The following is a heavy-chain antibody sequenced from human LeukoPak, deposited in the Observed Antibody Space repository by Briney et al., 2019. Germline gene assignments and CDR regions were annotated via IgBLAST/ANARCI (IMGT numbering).Heavy chain of an antibody. Sequence: GASVKVSCKASGYTFTSYGISWVRQAPGQGLEWMGWISAYNGNTKYAQKLQDRVTMTTDTSTSTAYMELRSLRPDDTAVYYCARAPLGSIAAAGRSNRFDPWGQGTLVNVSS. D-gene: IGHD6-13*01. CDR3: ARAPLGSIAAAGRSNRFDP. CDR2: ISAYNGNT. CDR1: GYTFTSYG. V-gene: IGHV1-18*01. J-gene: IGHJ5*02.